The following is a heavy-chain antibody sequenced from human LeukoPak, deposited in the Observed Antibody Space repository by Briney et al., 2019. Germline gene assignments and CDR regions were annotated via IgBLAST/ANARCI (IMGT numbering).Heavy chain of an antibody. J-gene: IGHJ4*02. V-gene: IGHV3-23*01. D-gene: IGHD3-16*01. CDR1: VFTFSRYA. CDR2: ISGSGGST. CDR3: AGGASHLAY. Sequence: GGSLRLSCAASVFTFSRYAMRCVSEAPGKGLGWVSAISGSGGSTYYADSVKGRFTISRDNSNSALFLQMNSLRGDDTAVYYCAGGASHLAYWGQGTLVTASS.